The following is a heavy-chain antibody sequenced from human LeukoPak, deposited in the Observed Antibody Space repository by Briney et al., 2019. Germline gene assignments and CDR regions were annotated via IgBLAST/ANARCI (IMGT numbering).Heavy chain of an antibody. V-gene: IGHV1-2*02. CDR2: INPNSGGT. J-gene: IGHJ5*02. CDR3: ARDLPEVVPAAMGFDP. Sequence: ASVKVSCKASGYTFTGYYMHWVRQAPGQGLEWMGWINPNSGGTNYAQKFQGRVTMTRDTSISTAYMELSRLRSDDTAVYYCARDLPEVVPAAMGFDPWGQGTLVTVSS. D-gene: IGHD2-2*01. CDR1: GYTFTGYY.